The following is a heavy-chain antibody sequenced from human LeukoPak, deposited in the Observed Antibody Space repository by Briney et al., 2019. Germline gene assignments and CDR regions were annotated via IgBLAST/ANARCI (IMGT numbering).Heavy chain of an antibody. CDR3: ARSSSSWIFDY. CDR2: INHSGST. CDR1: GGSFSGYY. D-gene: IGHD6-13*01. Sequence: SETLSLTCAAYGGSFSGYYWSWIRQPPGKGLEWIGEINHSGSTNYNPSLKSRVTISVDKSKNQFSLKLTSVTAADTAVYYCARSSSSWIFDYWGQGTQVTVSS. V-gene: IGHV4-34*01. J-gene: IGHJ4*02.